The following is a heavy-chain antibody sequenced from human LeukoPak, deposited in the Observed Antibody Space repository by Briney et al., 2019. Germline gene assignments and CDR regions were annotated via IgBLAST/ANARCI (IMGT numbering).Heavy chain of an antibody. D-gene: IGHD3-22*01. CDR1: GFTVSSNY. CDR3: ARESSGYFDY. Sequence: PGGSLRLSCAASGFTVSSNYTSWVRQAPGKGLEWVSVIYSGGSTYYADSVKGRCTISRHNSQNTLYLQMNSLRAEDTAVYYCARESSGYFDYWGQGSLVTVSS. CDR2: IYSGGST. J-gene: IGHJ4*02. V-gene: IGHV3-53*04.